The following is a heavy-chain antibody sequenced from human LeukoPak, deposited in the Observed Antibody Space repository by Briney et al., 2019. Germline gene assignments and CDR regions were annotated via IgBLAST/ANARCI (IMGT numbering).Heavy chain of an antibody. CDR3: ANLNSVGY. J-gene: IGHJ4*02. CDR1: GFTFDDYG. V-gene: IGHV3-43*01. CDR2: ISWDGGST. Sequence: GGSLRLYCAASGFTFDDYGMSWVRHAPGKGLEWVSLISWDGGSTYYADSVKGRFTISSDNSKNSLYLQMNSLRTEDSALYYCANLNSVGYWGQGTLVPVSS. D-gene: IGHD1-7*01.